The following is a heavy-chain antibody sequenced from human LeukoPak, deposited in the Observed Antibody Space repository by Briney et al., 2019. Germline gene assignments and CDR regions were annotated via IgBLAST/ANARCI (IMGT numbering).Heavy chain of an antibody. Sequence: SETLSLTCAVSGGSISSSAWWSWVRQPPGKGLEWIGEIYDSGSTYYNPSLKSRVTISVDTSKNQFSLKLNSVTAADTAVYYCARIYSSSWFLNWFDPWGQGTLVTVSS. CDR1: GGSISSSAW. V-gene: IGHV4-4*02. J-gene: IGHJ5*02. D-gene: IGHD6-13*01. CDR3: ARIYSSSWFLNWFDP. CDR2: IYDSGST.